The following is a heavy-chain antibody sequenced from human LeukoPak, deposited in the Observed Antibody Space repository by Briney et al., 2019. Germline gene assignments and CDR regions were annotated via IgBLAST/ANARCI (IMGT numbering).Heavy chain of an antibody. CDR3: ARVSDTSGCPDY. CDR1: GFTFRSYE. V-gene: IGHV3-48*03. Sequence: GGSLRLSCAASGFTFRSYEMNWVRQAPGRGLEWVSYISGGGSTIYYADSVEGRFTISRDNAKNSLYVQMNSLRAEDTAIYYCARVSDTSGCPDYWGQGTLVTVSS. CDR2: ISGGGSTI. J-gene: IGHJ4*02. D-gene: IGHD6-19*01.